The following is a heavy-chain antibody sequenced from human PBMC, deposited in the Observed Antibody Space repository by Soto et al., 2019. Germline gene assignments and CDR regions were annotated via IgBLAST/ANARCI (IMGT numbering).Heavy chain of an antibody. CDR3: ARDLSGNFYYYYGMDV. J-gene: IGHJ6*02. CDR1: GYTFTSYA. CDR2: INAGNGNT. V-gene: IGHV1-3*05. D-gene: IGHD1-26*01. Sequence: QVQLVQSGAEEKKPGSSVKVSCKASGYTFTSYAMHWVRQATGQRLEWMGWINAGNGNTKHSQNFQGRVTITRDTSASTAYMELSSLRSEDTAVYYCARDLSGNFYYYYGMDVWGQGTTVIVSS.